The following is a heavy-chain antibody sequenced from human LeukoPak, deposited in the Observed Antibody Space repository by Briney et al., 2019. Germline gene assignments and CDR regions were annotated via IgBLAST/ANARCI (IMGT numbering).Heavy chain of an antibody. Sequence: GESLKISCKGSGYSFSTYWIGWVRQTPGKGLEGMGIIYPGDSDTRYSPSFEGQVTMSVDNSITTAYLQWSSLTASDSAIYYCARGGGGPRFGNCFDPWGQGTLVTVSS. CDR1: GYSFSTYW. V-gene: IGHV5-51*01. J-gene: IGHJ5*02. D-gene: IGHD3-16*01. CDR2: IYPGDSDT. CDR3: ARGGGGPRFGNCFDP.